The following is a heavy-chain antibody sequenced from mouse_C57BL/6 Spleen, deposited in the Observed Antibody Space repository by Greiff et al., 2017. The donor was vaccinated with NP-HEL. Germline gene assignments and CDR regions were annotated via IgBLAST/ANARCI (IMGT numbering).Heavy chain of an antibody. J-gene: IGHJ3*01. Sequence: VQLQQSGPELVKPGASVKISCKASGYAFSSSWMNWVKQRPGKGLEWIGRIYPGGVDTNYHGKFKGTATLTADKSYSTAYMQLSSLTSEDSAVYCCASPANVHFPWFAYWGQATLVTVCA. CDR1: GYAFSSSW. D-gene: IGHD3-3*01. V-gene: IGHV1-82*01. CDR3: ASPANVHFPWFAY. CDR2: IYPGGVDT.